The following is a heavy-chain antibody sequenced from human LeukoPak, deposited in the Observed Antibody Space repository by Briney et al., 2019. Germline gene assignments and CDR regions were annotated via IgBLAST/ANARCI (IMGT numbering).Heavy chain of an antibody. CDR2: IWYDGTNK. D-gene: IGHD2-15*01. J-gene: IGHJ5*02. CDR3: AKDGSGGGWKWFDP. CDR1: GFTFTSYG. V-gene: IGHV3-33*06. Sequence: GGSLRLPXAASGFTFTSYGFHWVRQAPGKGLEWVAVIWYDGTNKYYADSVKGRLIISRDNSKNTLYLQMNSLRAEDTAVYYCAKDGSGGGWKWFDPWGQGTLVTVSS.